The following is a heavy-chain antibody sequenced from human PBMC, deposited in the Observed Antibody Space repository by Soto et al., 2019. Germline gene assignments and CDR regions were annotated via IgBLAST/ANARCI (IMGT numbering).Heavy chain of an antibody. V-gene: IGHV1-24*01. J-gene: IGHJ4*02. CDR2: FDAEDGET. CDR1: GYTLTELS. CDR3: ARAYVYDFWSGYYDGYDY. Sequence: ASVKVSCKVSGYTLTELSMHWVRQAPGKGLEWMGCFDAEDGETIYAQKLQGRVTMTTDTSTSTAYMELRSLRSDDTAVYYCARAYVYDFWSGYYDGYDYWGQGTLVTVSS. D-gene: IGHD3-3*01.